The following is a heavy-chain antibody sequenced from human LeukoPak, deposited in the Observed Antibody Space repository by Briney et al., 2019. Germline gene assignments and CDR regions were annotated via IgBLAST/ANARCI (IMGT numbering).Heavy chain of an antibody. CDR2: INSDGSST. V-gene: IGHV3-74*01. J-gene: IGHJ4*02. D-gene: IGHD6-13*01. CDR1: GFTFTSYW. CDR3: AAGGSWYYNY. Sequence: GGSLRLSCAASGFTFTSYWMHWVRQAPGKGLVWVSRINSDGSSTSYADSVRGRITISRDNAKNSLYLQMDSLRAEDRAVYYCAAGGSWYYNYWGQGTLVTVSS.